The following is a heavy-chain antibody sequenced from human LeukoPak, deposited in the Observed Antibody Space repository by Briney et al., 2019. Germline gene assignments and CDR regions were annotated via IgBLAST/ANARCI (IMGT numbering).Heavy chain of an antibody. J-gene: IGHJ4*02. CDR1: GGTFSSYA. Sequence: PKASVKVSCKASGGTFSSYAISWVRQAPGQGLEWMGGIIPIFGTANYAQKFQGRVTTTEDTSTDTAYMELSSLRSEDTAVYYCATDLVVRGVRNYWGQGTLVTVSS. D-gene: IGHD3-10*01. V-gene: IGHV1-69*06. CDR3: ATDLVVRGVRNY. CDR2: IIPIFGTA.